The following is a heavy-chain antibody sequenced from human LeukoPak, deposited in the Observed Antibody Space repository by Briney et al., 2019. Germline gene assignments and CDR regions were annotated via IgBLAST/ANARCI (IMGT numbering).Heavy chain of an antibody. V-gene: IGHV3-30*03. Sequence: QSGGSLRLSCAASGFTFNNYGMHWVRQAPGKGLECAALISNDGSKKYYAGSAKGRFTISRDNSRNTVFLEMNSLRGDDTAVYFCARDWGRGDSKYLDFWGQGILVTVSS. D-gene: IGHD4-17*01. CDR3: ARDWGRGDSKYLDF. CDR2: ISNDGSKK. CDR1: GFTFNNYG. J-gene: IGHJ4*02.